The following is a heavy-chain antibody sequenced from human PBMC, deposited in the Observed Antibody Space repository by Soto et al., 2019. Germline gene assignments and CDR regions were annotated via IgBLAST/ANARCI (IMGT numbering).Heavy chain of an antibody. J-gene: IGHJ6*02. CDR3: AKDLDSGSYFSPPYAMDV. Sequence: GGSLRLSCAASGFTFSSYGMHWVRQAPGKGLEWVAVISYDGSNKYYADSVKGRFTISRDNSKNTLYLQMNSLRAEDTAVYYCAKDLDSGSYFSPPYAMDVWGQGPTVTLSS. CDR2: ISYDGSNK. D-gene: IGHD1-26*01. V-gene: IGHV3-30*18. CDR1: GFTFSSYG.